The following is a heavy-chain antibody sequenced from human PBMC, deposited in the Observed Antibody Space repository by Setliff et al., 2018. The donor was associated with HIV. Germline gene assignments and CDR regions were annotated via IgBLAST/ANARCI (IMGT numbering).Heavy chain of an antibody. J-gene: IGHJ6*03. D-gene: IGHD1-7*01. CDR1: GGSISSGGYY. CDR3: ARNSKNWNYPVEYYDYYMDV. V-gene: IGHV4-31*03. Sequence: SETLSLTCTVSGGSISSGGYYWNWIRQHPGKGLEWIGYIYYSGSTYYNPSLKSRVTISLDTSKNQFSLKVSSMTAADTAVYYCARNSKNWNYPVEYYDYYMDVWGTGTTVTVSS. CDR2: IYYSGST.